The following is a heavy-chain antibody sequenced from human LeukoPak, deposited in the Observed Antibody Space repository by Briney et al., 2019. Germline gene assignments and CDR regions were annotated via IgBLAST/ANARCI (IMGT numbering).Heavy chain of an antibody. CDR1: GYTFTGYY. Sequence: ASVNVSCKASGYTFTGYYMHWVRQAPGQGLEWMGWINPSSGGTNYAQKFQGRVTMTRDTSISTAYMELSRLRSDDTAVYYCAREVVDFWSGYYTPLGMDVWGQGTTVTVSS. V-gene: IGHV1-2*02. D-gene: IGHD3-3*01. CDR2: INPSSGGT. CDR3: AREVVDFWSGYYTPLGMDV. J-gene: IGHJ6*02.